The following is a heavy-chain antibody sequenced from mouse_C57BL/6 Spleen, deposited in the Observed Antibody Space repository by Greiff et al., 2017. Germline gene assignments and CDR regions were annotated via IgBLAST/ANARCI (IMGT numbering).Heavy chain of an antibody. CDR1: GYAFTNYL. D-gene: IGHD4-1*01. CDR3: ARDSLGEYYFDY. CDR2: INPGSGGT. Sequence: QVQLKESGAELVRPGTSVKVSCKASGYAFTNYLIEWVKQRPGQGLEWIGVINPGSGGTNYNEKFKGKATLTADKSSSTAYMQLSSLTSEDSAVYFCARDSLGEYYFDYWGQGTTLTVSS. J-gene: IGHJ2*01. V-gene: IGHV1-54*01.